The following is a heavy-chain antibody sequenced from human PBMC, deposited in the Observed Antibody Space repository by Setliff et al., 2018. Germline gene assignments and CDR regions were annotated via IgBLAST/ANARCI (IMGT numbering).Heavy chain of an antibody. D-gene: IGHD5-12*01. J-gene: IGHJ5*02. CDR1: GFSLGDYA. CDR3: TRDPGGYDFDP. Sequence: PGESLKISCTGSGFSLGDYAMYWVRQTPGKGLEWVGFIRTKTYGGTAEYAASVKGRFILSRDDARNIAYLQMNSLTTEDTAVYYCTRDPGGYDFDPWGQGTLVTVSS. CDR2: IRTKTYGGTA. V-gene: IGHV3-49*04.